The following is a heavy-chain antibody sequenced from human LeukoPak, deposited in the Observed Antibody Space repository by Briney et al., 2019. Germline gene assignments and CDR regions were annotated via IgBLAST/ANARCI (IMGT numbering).Heavy chain of an antibody. CDR1: GYTFTGYY. Sequence: GASVKVSCKASGYTFTGYYMHWVRQAPGQGLEWMGWINPNSGGTNYAQKFQGRVTMTRDTSISTAYMELSRLRSDDTAVYYCAKMGYCSITSCYPHLSTDYFQHWGPGTLVSVSS. V-gene: IGHV1-2*02. D-gene: IGHD2-2*01. CDR3: AKMGYCSITSCYPHLSTDYFQH. CDR2: INPNSGGT. J-gene: IGHJ1*01.